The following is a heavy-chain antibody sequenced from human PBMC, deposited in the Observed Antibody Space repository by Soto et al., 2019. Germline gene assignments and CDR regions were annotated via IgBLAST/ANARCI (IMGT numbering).Heavy chain of an antibody. CDR2: IYWNDDK. V-gene: IGHV2-5*01. Sequence: QITLKESGPALVKPTQTLTLTCTFSGFSLSTSGVGVGWIRQPPGKAREWLGIIYWNDDKKYSPSLRSRLGITKDTFRNQVVLTMANVDPLDTATYYCARRRGYNWNNPAFDYWRQGALVTVSS. CDR1: GFSLSTSGVG. D-gene: IGHD1-20*01. J-gene: IGHJ4*02. CDR3: ARRRGYNWNNPAFDY.